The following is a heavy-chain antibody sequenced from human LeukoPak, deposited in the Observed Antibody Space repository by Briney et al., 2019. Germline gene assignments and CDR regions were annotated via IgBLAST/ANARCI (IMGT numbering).Heavy chain of an antibody. CDR1: GFTFSSYG. D-gene: IGHD5-24*01. CDR3: AKGGRWLQFDAFDI. J-gene: IGHJ3*02. Sequence: GGSLRLSCAASGFTFSSYGMHWVRQAPGKGLEWVAFIRYDGSNKYYADSVKGRFTISRDNSKNTLYLQMNSLTAEDTAVYYCAKGGRWLQFDAFDIWGQGTMVTVSS. V-gene: IGHV3-30*02. CDR2: IRYDGSNK.